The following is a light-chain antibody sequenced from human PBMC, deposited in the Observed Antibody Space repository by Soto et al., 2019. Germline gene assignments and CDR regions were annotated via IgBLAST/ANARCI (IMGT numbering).Light chain of an antibody. CDR2: DVS. CDR1: QSVSSS. J-gene: IGKJ4*01. V-gene: IGKV3-11*01. Sequence: EIVLTQSPATLSLSPGERATLSCRASQSVSSSLAWYQQKPGQTPRLLIYDVSNRATGIPARFSGSGSGTDLTLTVSSLEPEDFAVYYCQQRSNWLLTFGGGTKVEIK. CDR3: QQRSNWLLT.